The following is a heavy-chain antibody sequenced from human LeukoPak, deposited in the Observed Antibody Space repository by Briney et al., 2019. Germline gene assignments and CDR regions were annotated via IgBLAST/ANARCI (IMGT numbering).Heavy chain of an antibody. CDR3: ARREGSSGWYPFDY. D-gene: IGHD6-19*01. V-gene: IGHV1-69*04. J-gene: IGHJ4*02. CDR2: IILILGIA. CDR1: GGTFSSYA. Sequence: SVKISCKASGGTFSSYAISWVRQAPGQGLEWMGRIILILGIANYAQKFQGRVTITADKSTSTAYMELSSLRSEDTAVYYCARREGSSGWYPFDYWGQGTLVTVSS.